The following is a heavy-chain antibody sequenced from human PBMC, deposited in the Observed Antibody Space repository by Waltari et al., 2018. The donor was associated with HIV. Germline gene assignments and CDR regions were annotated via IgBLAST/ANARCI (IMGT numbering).Heavy chain of an antibody. CDR1: GFTFITSW. D-gene: IGHD3-3*01. V-gene: IGHV3-7*01. CDR3: ARDLKDYDFWSPVDV. CDR2: IKQDGSEK. J-gene: IGHJ6*02. Sequence: EVQLVESGGGLVQPGGSLRLSCAASGFTFITSWLTWVRQAPGKGLEWLANIKQDGSEKYYADSVKGRFTVSRDNNKKSLYLQMSSLRAEDTAVFYCARDLKDYDFWSPVDVWGQGTTVTVSS.